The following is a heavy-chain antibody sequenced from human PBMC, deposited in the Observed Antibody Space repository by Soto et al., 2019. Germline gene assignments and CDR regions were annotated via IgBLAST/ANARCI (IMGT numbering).Heavy chain of an antibody. CDR2: IIHIFGTA. CDR3: ASRITGSPNYDYGMDV. D-gene: IGHD1-20*01. CDR1: GGTFSSYA. Sequence: QVQLVQSGAEVKKPGSSVKVSCKASGGTFSSYAINWVRQAPGQGLEWMGGIIHIFGTADYAQKFQGRVTITADESTSTAYMELSSLRSEDTAVYYCASRITGSPNYDYGMDVWGQGTTVTVSS. V-gene: IGHV1-69*12. J-gene: IGHJ6*02.